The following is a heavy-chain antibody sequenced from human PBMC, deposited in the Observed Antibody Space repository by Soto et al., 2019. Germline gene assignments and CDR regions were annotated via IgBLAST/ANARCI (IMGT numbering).Heavy chain of an antibody. V-gene: IGHV4-31*03. CDR3: AIATFRSTTTFYYYYGMDV. CDR1: GGSISSGGYY. D-gene: IGHD5-12*01. Sequence: SETLSLTCTVSGGSISSGGYYWSWIRQHPGKGLEWIGYIYYSGSTYYNPSLKSRVTISVDTSKNQFSLKLSSVTAADTAVYYCAIATFRSTTTFYYYYGMDVWGQGTTVTVSS. J-gene: IGHJ6*02. CDR2: IYYSGST.